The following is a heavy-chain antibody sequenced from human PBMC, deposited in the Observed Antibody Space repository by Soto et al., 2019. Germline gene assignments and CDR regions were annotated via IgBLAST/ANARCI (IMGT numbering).Heavy chain of an antibody. D-gene: IGHD4-4*01. CDR1: GFTFSSYS. Sequence: GGSLRLSCAASGFTFSSYSMNWVRQAPGKGLEWVSSISSSSSYKYSADSVKGRFTISRDNAKNSLYLQMNSLRAEDTAVYYCAREDYSNFDYWGQGTPVTVSS. V-gene: IGHV3-21*01. CDR3: AREDYSNFDY. J-gene: IGHJ4*02. CDR2: ISSSSSYK.